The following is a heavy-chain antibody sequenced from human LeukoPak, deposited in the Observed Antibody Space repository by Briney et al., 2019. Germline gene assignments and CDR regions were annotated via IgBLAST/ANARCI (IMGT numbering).Heavy chain of an antibody. Sequence: ASVKVSCKASGYTFTSYGISWVRQAPGQGLEWMGWISAYNGNTNYAQKLQGRVTMTTDTSTSTAYMELSSLRSEDTAVYYCATGPPYSSGWYFDYWGQGTLVTVSS. CDR2: ISAYNGNT. CDR3: ATGPPYSSGWYFDY. CDR1: GYTFTSYG. V-gene: IGHV1-18*01. D-gene: IGHD6-19*01. J-gene: IGHJ4*02.